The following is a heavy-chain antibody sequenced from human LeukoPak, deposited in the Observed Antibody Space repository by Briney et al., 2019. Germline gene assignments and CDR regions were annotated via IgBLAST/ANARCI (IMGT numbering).Heavy chain of an antibody. Sequence: PSETLSLTCTVSGGSISRSSYYWAWIRQPPGKGLEWLGSNYFGGSTYYNPSLKSRVTISIDTSKNQFSLKLSSATAADTAVYYCAGPGGLRGLDSWGQGTLVTASS. CDR1: GGSISRSSYY. CDR3: AGPGGLRGLDS. D-gene: IGHD3-16*01. CDR2: NYFGGST. J-gene: IGHJ4*02. V-gene: IGHV4-39*01.